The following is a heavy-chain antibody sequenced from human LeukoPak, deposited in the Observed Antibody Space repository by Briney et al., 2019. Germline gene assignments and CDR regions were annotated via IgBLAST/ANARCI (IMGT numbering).Heavy chain of an antibody. Sequence: LRLSCAASGFTFSDYYMSWIRQAPGKGLEWIGSIYYSGSTYYNPSLKSRVTISVDTSKNQFSLKLSSVTAADTAVYYCARRILRYTFDIWGQGTMVTVSS. CDR2: IYYSGST. D-gene: IGHD4-17*01. V-gene: IGHV4-39*01. CDR1: GFTFSDYY. CDR3: ARRILRYTFDI. J-gene: IGHJ3*02.